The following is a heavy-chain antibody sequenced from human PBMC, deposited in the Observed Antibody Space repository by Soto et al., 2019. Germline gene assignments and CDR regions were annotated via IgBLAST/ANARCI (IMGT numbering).Heavy chain of an antibody. CDR1: GFPFKIFP. CDR3: VKDRMPHNSVWDPFDI. CDR2: TGGGENDR. J-gene: IGHJ3*02. Sequence: VGPLSLSFAASGFPFKIFPLGWVPRPPGKGLEWVSSTGGGENDRYYADSVKGRFTISRENSKSTVFLQMNSLRAEDTAIYYCVKDRMPHNSVWDPFDIWGQGTMVTVSS. D-gene: IGHD1-20*01. V-gene: IGHV3-23*01.